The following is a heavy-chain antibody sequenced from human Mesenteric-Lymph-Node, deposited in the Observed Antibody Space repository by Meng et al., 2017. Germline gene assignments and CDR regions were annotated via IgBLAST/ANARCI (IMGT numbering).Heavy chain of an antibody. J-gene: IGHJ5*02. Sequence: GGSLRLSCVASGFTFSNYAMSWVRQAPGTGLEWVSCIRAGGSSTFYADSVKGRFTISRDASKNTVYLQMNSLRAEDTALYCCAKDLKIGTTGWFDPWGQGSLVTVSS. CDR1: GFTFSNYA. V-gene: IGHV3-23*01. CDR3: AKDLKIGTTGWFDP. D-gene: IGHD1-1*01. CDR2: IRAGGSST.